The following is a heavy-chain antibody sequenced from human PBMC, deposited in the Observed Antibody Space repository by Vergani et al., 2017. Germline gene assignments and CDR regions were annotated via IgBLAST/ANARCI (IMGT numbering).Heavy chain of an antibody. V-gene: IGHV4-59*01. CDR1: GGSISSYY. CDR2: IYYSGST. J-gene: IGHJ6*02. CDR3: ARLGGDYYYYGMDV. Sequence: QVQLQESGPGLVKPSETLSLTCTVSGGSISSYYWSWIRQPPGMGLEWIGYIYYSGSTNYNPTLKSRVTISVDTSKNQFSLKLGSVTAADTAVYYCARLGGDYYYYGMDVWGQGTMVTVSS. D-gene: IGHD3-16*01.